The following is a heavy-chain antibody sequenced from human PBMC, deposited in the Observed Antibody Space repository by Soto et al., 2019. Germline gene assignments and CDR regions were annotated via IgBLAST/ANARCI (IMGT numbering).Heavy chain of an antibody. Sequence: QITLKESGPPLVKPTQTLTLTCSFSGFSLSTTGVGVGWIRQPPGKALEWLGFAYWDDDNRYSPSLKSRLTITKDTSANQVVLTMTNMDPVDTATYFCAHRRGGYNWDDAHFDYWGQGTLVTVSS. V-gene: IGHV2-5*02. CDR1: GFSLSTTGVG. J-gene: IGHJ4*02. CDR3: AHRRGGYNWDDAHFDY. D-gene: IGHD1-20*01. CDR2: AYWDDDN.